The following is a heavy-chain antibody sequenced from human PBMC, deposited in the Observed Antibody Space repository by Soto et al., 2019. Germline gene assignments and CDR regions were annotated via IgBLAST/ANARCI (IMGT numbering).Heavy chain of an antibody. CDR1: GGSISSGGYY. V-gene: IGHV4-31*03. D-gene: IGHD3-16*01. CDR2: IYYSGST. Sequence: PSETLSLTCTVSGGSISSGGYYWSWIRQHPGKGLEWIGYIYYSGSTYYNPSLKSRVTISVDTSKNQFSLKLSSVTAADTAVYYCARDLSYPSVGWFDPWGQGTLVTVSS. CDR3: ARDLSYPSVGWFDP. J-gene: IGHJ5*02.